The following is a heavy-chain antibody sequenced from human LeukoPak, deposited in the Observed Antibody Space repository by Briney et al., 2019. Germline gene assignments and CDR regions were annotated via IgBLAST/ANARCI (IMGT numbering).Heavy chain of an antibody. CDR1: GGSISSYY. CDR2: IYYSGST. J-gene: IGHJ5*02. D-gene: IGHD3-10*01. V-gene: IGHV4-59*01. Sequence: SETLSLTCTVSGGSISSYYWSWIRQPPGKGLEGIGYIYYSGSTNYNPSLKSRVTISVDTSKNQFSLKLSSVTAADTAVYYCARDYYGSRGWFDPWGQGTLVTVSS. CDR3: ARDYYGSRGWFDP.